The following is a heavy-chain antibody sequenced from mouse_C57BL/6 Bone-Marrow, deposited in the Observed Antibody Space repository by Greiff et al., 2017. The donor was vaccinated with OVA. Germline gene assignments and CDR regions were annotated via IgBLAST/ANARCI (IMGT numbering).Heavy chain of an antibody. V-gene: IGHV1-64*01. CDR3: ARWCYGAWFAY. J-gene: IGHJ3*01. Sequence: VQLQQPGAELVKPGASVKLSCKASGYTFTSYWMHWVKQRPGQGLEWIGMIHPNSGSTNYNEKFKSKATLTVDKSSSTSYMQLSCLTSEDSAVYYCARWCYGAWFAYWGQGTLVTVSA. CDR1: GYTFTSYW. CDR2: IHPNSGST. D-gene: IGHD1-1*02.